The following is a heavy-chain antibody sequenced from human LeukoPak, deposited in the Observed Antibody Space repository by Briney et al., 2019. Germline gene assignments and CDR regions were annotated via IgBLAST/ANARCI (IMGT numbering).Heavy chain of an antibody. CDR2: MTEDGNNE. CDR3: TRGLHDY. V-gene: IGHV3-7*01. D-gene: IGHD2-15*01. J-gene: IGHJ4*02. Sequence: GGSLRLSCAASAFTISGYWMNWVRQAPGKGLEWVASMTEDGNNEFYVDSVKGRFTISGDNAKNSLYLQMNSLRADDTAVYYCTRGLHDYCGQGTLVTVS. CDR1: AFTISGYW.